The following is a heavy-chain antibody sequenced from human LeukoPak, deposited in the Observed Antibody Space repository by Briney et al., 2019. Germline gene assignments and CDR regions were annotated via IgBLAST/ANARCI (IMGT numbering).Heavy chain of an antibody. V-gene: IGHV5-51*01. Sequence: GESLKISCKGSGYTFPNYWIGWVRQRPGKGLEWMGIIYPGDSDTRYSPSLQGQVTISADKSISTANLQWSSLKASDTAMYYCARFAYGSDYFPGHYWGQGTLVTVSS. J-gene: IGHJ4*02. CDR2: IYPGDSDT. CDR1: GYTFPNYW. D-gene: IGHD3-22*01. CDR3: ARFAYGSDYFPGHY.